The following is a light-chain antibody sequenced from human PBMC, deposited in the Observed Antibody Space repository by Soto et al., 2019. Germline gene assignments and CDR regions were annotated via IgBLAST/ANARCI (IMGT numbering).Light chain of an antibody. CDR1: SSDFGGYNY. V-gene: IGLV2-11*01. J-gene: IGLJ1*01. Sequence: SVLTQPRSVSGSPGQSVTISCTGTSSDFGGYNYVSWYQQYPGKAPKVMTYAVTKRPSGVPDRISGSKSGNTASLTISGLQAEDEADYYCCSYAGSYTHYVFGTGTKVTVL. CDR3: CSYAGSYTHYV. CDR2: AVT.